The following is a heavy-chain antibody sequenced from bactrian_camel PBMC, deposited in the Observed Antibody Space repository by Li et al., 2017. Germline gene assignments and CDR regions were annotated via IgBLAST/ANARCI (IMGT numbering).Heavy chain of an antibody. J-gene: IGHJ6*01. CDR1: GYDYFNRC. D-gene: IGHD4*01. CDR2: IDSIGQT. V-gene: IGHV3S53*01. Sequence: HVQLVESGGGSARAGGSLTLSCVVSGYDYFNRCLAWFRQAPGKGREGVAVIDSIGQTTYSDSAKGRFTISKDNAQNKRTLYLQMTGLKPEDTAMYYCAADPYSDYRYSDEFGYWGQGTQVTVS. CDR3: AADPYSDYRYSDEFGY.